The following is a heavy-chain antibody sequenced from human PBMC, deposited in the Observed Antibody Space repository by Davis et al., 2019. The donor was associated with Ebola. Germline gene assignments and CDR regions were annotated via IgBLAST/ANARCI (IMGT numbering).Heavy chain of an antibody. CDR2: ITRSSTTI. CDR1: GFTFSRNS. J-gene: IGHJ4*02. CDR3: ARAGMVQGVITKWDGY. Sequence: GESLKISCVASGFTFSRNSMTWAPPAPGKGLQWVSYITRSSTTIYYADSVTGRFTISRDNAKNALYLQMNSLRDEDTAVYYCARAGMVQGVITKWDGYWGQGTLVTVSS. D-gene: IGHD3-10*01. V-gene: IGHV3-48*02.